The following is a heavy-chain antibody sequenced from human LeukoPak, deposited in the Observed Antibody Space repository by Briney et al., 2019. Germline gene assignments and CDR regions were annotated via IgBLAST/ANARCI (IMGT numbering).Heavy chain of an antibody. J-gene: IGHJ4*02. Sequence: GGSLRLSCAASGFTFSDYYMSWIRQAPGKGLEWVSYISSSGSTIYYADSVKGRFTISRDNSKNTLYLQMNSLRAEDTAVYYCAKPKGSNQFDYWGQGTLVTVSS. CDR3: AKPKGSNQFDY. V-gene: IGHV3-11*01. D-gene: IGHD6-13*01. CDR1: GFTFSDYY. CDR2: ISSSGSTI.